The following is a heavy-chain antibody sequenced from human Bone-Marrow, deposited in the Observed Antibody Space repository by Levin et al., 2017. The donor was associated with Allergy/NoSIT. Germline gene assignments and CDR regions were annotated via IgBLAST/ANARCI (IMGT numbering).Heavy chain of an antibody. CDR2: IYYDGTT. J-gene: IGHJ5*02. D-gene: IGHD6-13*01. CDR1: GGSLTSFY. Sequence: SETLSLTCTVSGGSLTSFYWSWIRQSPAKGLEWIGYIYYDGTTNYNPSLKSRVTMSVDTSKYQFSLRLTSVTAADTAVYYCARHIAAVVRWFAPWGQGTLVTVSS. V-gene: IGHV4-59*08. CDR3: ARHIAAVVRWFAP.